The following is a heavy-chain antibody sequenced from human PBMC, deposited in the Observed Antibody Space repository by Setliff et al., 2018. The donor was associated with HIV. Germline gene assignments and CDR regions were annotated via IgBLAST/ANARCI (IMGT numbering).Heavy chain of an antibody. CDR2: IYSDGTI. D-gene: IGHD2-2*01. J-gene: IGHJ6*03. V-gene: IGHV3-66*02. CDR3: ARGSSSPHSYDNFYIDV. CDR1: GFTFSSYW. Sequence: GGSLRLSCAASGFTFSSYWMSWVRQAPGKGLEWVSVIYSDGTIYYPDSARGRFTISRDNSKNTLYLRMNNLTPEDTGIYYCARGSSSPHSYDNFYIDVWGKGTTVTVSS.